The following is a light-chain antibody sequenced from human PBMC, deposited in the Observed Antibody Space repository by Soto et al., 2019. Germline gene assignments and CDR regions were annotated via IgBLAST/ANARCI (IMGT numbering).Light chain of an antibody. CDR2: RAD. V-gene: IGLV1-47*01. CDR1: SSNIGSNY. Sequence: QSVLTQPLSASGAPGQPVTISCSGRSSNIGSNYVYWYQQLPETAPRLLLYRADQRPSGIPDRFSGSKSGTSASLAISGLRSEDQADYYCAAWDDTLSGLVFGGGTKVTVL. J-gene: IGLJ2*01. CDR3: AAWDDTLSGLV.